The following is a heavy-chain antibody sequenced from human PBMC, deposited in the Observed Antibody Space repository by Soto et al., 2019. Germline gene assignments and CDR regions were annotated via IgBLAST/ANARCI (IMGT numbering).Heavy chain of an antibody. V-gene: IGHV3-23*01. CDR1: GFTFITYA. CDR2: ISNSGNSK. Sequence: PGGFLRLSCAASGFTFITYAMALVRQAPGKGLEWVSGISNSGNSKYYADSVKGRFTISRDNSKNTLYLQMNSLGAEDTALYYCAKLNSRTILKGNGFDPWGQGTLVTVSS. J-gene: IGHJ5*02. D-gene: IGHD3-3*01. CDR3: AKLNSRTILKGNGFDP.